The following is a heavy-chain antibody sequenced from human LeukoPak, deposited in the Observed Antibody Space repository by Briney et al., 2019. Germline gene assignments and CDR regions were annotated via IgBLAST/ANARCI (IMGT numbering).Heavy chain of an antibody. V-gene: IGHV3-53*01. J-gene: IGHJ4*02. CDR2: IYSDNT. D-gene: IGHD2-15*01. CDR1: GFTVSSNS. Sequence: PGGSLRLSCTVSGFTVSSNSMSWLRQAPGKGLEWVSFIYSDNTHYSDSVKGRFTISRDNSKNTLYLQMNSLRAEDTAVYYCTTDGLYSIDNWGQGTLVTVSS. CDR3: TTDGLYSIDN.